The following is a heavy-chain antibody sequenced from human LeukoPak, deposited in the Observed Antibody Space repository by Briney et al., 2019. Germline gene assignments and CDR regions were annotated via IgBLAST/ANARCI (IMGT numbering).Heavy chain of an antibody. Sequence: PGGSLRLSCAASGFTFSSYVMSWVRQAPGKGLEWVSGISGSGGNTYYADSVKGRFTISRDNSKNTLYLQMNSLRAEDTAVYYCAKGQYGAYSVWSFDYWGQGTLVTVSS. CDR1: GFTFSSYV. V-gene: IGHV3-23*01. D-gene: IGHD4-23*01. CDR3: AKGQYGAYSVWSFDY. CDR2: ISGSGGNT. J-gene: IGHJ4*02.